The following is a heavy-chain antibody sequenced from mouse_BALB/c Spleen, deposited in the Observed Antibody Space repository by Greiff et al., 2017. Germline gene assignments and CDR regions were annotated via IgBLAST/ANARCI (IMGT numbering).Heavy chain of an antibody. Sequence: QVQLKESGAELARPGASVKLSCKASGYTFTSYWMQWVKQRPGQGLEWIGAIYPGDGDTRYTQKFKDKATLTVDKSSSTAYIQLSSLTSEDSAVYYCATDSYGSYFDYWGQGTTLTVSS. V-gene: IGHV1-87*01. D-gene: IGHD1-1*01. CDR3: ATDSYGSYFDY. J-gene: IGHJ2*01. CDR2: IYPGDGDT. CDR1: GYTFTSYW.